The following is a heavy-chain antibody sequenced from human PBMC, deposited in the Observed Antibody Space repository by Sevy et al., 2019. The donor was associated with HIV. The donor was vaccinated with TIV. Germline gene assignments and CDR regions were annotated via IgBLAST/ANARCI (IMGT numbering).Heavy chain of an antibody. CDR2: IYHSGST. V-gene: IGHV4-4*02. CDR1: GGSISSSNW. Sequence: SETLSLTCAVSGGSISSSNWWSWVRPPPGKGLEWIGEIYHSGSTNYNPSLKSRVTISVVKSKNQFSLKLSSVTAADTAVYYCARGVGTDAFDIWGQGTMVTVSS. J-gene: IGHJ3*02. CDR3: ARGVGTDAFDI.